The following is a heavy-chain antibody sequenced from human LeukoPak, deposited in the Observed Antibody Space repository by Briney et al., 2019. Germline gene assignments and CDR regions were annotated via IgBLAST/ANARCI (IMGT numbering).Heavy chain of an antibody. J-gene: IGHJ4*02. CDR2: ISGSGGST. CDR1: GFTLSSYA. CDR3: AAKDIVVVPAAMVDY. D-gene: IGHD2-2*01. V-gene: IGHV3-23*01. Sequence: PGGSLRLSCAASGFTLSSYAMSWVRQAPGKGLEWVAAISGSGGSTYYADSVKGRFTISRDNSKNTLYLQMNSLRAEDTAVYYCAAKDIVVVPAAMVDYWGQGTLVTVSS.